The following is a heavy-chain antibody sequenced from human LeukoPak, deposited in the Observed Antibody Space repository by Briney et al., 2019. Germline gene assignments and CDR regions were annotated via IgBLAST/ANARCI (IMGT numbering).Heavy chain of an antibody. CDR3: ARATLSHLTGYRY. V-gene: IGHV3-30*03. CDR2: ISYDGSNK. CDR1: GFTFSSYG. J-gene: IGHJ4*02. D-gene: IGHD3-9*01. Sequence: GRSLRLSCAASGFTFSSYGMHWVRQAPGKGLEWVAVISYDGSNKYYADSVKGRFTISRDNSKNTLYLQMNRLRAEDTAVYYCARATLSHLTGYRYWGQGTLVTVSS.